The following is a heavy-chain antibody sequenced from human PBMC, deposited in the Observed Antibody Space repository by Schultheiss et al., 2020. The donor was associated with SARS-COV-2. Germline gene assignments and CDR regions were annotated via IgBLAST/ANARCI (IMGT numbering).Heavy chain of an antibody. CDR2: INHSGST. V-gene: IGHV4-34*01. J-gene: IGHJ5*02. D-gene: IGHD4-11*01. CDR3: ARQTTVTANWFDP. CDR1: GGSFSGYY. Sequence: SETLSLTCAVYGGSFSGYYWSWIRQPPGKGLEWIGEINHSGSTNYNPSLKSRVTISLDTSKNQFSLKLSSVTAGDTAVYYCARQTTVTANWFDPWGQGTLVTVSS.